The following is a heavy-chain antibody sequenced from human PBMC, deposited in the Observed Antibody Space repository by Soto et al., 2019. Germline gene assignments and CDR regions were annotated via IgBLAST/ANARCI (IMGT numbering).Heavy chain of an antibody. CDR3: AKDKKYCSSTSCYTVFDY. J-gene: IGHJ4*02. D-gene: IGHD2-2*02. Sequence: EVQLLESGGGLVQPGGSLRLSCAASGFTFSSYAMSWVRQAPGKGLEWVSAISGSGGSTYYADSVKGRFTISRDNSKNTLYLQMNSLRAEDTAVYYCAKDKKYCSSTSCYTVFDYWGQGTLVTVSS. V-gene: IGHV3-23*01. CDR2: ISGSGGST. CDR1: GFTFSSYA.